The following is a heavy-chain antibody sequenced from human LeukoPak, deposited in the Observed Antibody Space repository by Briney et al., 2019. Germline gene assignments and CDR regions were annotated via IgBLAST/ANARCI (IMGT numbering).Heavy chain of an antibody. CDR3: ERVRTPGIAVDPFDY. D-gene: IGHD6-19*01. J-gene: IGHJ4*02. V-gene: IGHV1-69*13. CDR1: GGTFSSYA. Sequence: SVKVSCKASGGTFSSYAISWVRQAPGQGLEWMGGIIPIFGTANYAQKFQGRVTITADESTSTAYMELSSLRSEDTAVYYCERVRTPGIAVDPFDYWGQGTLVTVSS. CDR2: IIPIFGTA.